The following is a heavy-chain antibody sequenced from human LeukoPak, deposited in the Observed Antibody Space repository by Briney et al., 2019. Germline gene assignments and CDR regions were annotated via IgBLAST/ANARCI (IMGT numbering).Heavy chain of an antibody. CDR2: IYYSGST. V-gene: IGHV4-59*01. J-gene: IGHJ6*02. Sequence: SETLSLTCTVSGGSISSYYWSWIRQPPGKGLEWTGYIYYSGSTNYNPSLKSRVTISVDTSKNQFSLKLSSVTAADTAVYYCAREGISYYDILTGYHYGMDVWGQGTTVTVSS. CDR1: GGSISSYY. CDR3: AREGISYYDILTGYHYGMDV. D-gene: IGHD3-9*01.